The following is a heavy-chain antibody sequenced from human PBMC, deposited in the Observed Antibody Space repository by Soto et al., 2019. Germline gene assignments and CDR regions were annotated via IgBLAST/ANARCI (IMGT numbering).Heavy chain of an antibody. D-gene: IGHD4-17*01. CDR2: ISTYNGNT. J-gene: IGHJ4*02. CDR3: ARRLYGDYDY. Sequence: QVQLVQSGAEVKMPGASVKVSCRASGYSFTTSGITWVRQAPGQGLEWMGWISTYNGNTNYAHKIQDGLILTSDTSTSTAYMELRSLRSDDTAIYYCARRLYGDYDYWGQGTLVTVSS. CDR1: GYSFTTSG. V-gene: IGHV1-18*01.